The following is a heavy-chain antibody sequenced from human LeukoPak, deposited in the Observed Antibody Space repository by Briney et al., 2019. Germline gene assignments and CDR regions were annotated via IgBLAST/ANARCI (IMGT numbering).Heavy chain of an antibody. J-gene: IGHJ4*02. V-gene: IGHV3-74*01. CDR2: INPDGGIT. CDR1: GFTFSTFG. D-gene: IGHD5-12*01. Sequence: GGSLRLSCAASGFTFSTFGMHWVRQVPGKGLVWVSRINPDGGITSYADSVRGRFTISRDNAKNTMSLQMNSLRAEDTAVYYCATGRSGYAYWGQGTMVTVSS. CDR3: ATGRSGYAY.